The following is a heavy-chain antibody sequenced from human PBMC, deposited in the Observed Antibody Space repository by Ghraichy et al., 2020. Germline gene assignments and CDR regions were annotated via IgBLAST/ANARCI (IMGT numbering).Heavy chain of an antibody. D-gene: IGHD2-21*02. Sequence: GGSLRLSCAASGFTFSNFNMNWVRQAPGKGLEWVSSISSSGTYMHYADSVKGRFTISRDNAKNSVYLQMDSLRAEDTAVYYCARQGNCGGDCYSFLQYWGHGTLVTVSS. CDR3: ARQGNCGGDCYSFLQY. CDR1: GFTFSNFN. CDR2: ISSSGTYM. J-gene: IGHJ4*01. V-gene: IGHV3-21*01.